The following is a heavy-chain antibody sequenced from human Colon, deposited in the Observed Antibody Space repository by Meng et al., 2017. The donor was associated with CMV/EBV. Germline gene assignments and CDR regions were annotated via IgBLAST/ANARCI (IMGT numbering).Heavy chain of an antibody. CDR3: ARASNSSFDP. Sequence: GGSLRLSCTGSGITFGDYGMNWVRQAPGKGLEWVAIISHDGTKKYYAESVKGRFSLSRDNSQNTVNMHMNSLRGDDTAVYYCARASNSSFDPWGQGTLVTVSS. D-gene: IGHD4-11*01. J-gene: IGHJ5*02. CDR1: GITFGDYG. CDR2: ISHDGTKK. V-gene: IGHV3-30*19.